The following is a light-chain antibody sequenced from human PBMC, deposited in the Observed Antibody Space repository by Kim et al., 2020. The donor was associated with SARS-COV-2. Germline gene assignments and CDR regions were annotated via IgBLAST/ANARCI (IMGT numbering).Light chain of an antibody. CDR2: DAS. CDR3: QQYGSYSRT. CDR1: QSISGW. V-gene: IGKV1-5*01. J-gene: IGKJ1*01. Sequence: ASVGDRVTITCRASQSISGWLAWYQQKPGKAPNLLIFDASILVSGVPSRFSGSGSGTEFTLTISSLQHDDFATYHCQQYGSYSRTFGQGTKVDIK.